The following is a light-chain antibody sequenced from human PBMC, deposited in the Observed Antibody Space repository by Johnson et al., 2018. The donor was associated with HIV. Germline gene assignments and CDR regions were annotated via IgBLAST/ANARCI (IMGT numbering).Light chain of an antibody. V-gene: IGLV1-51*02. J-gene: IGLJ1*01. Sequence: QSVLTQSPSVSAAPGQKVTISCSGSSSNIGNNYVSWYQQLPGTAPKLLIYENNKRPSVIPDRFSGSKSGTSATLGITGLQTGDEADYYCGTWDSSLSTYVCGTWTKVTVL. CDR1: SSNIGNNY. CDR2: ENN. CDR3: GTWDSSLSTYV.